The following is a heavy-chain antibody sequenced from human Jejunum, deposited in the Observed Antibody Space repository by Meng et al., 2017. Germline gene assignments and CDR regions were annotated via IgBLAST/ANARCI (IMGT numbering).Heavy chain of an antibody. Sequence: EVQLLESGGGLVHPGGSLRLSCEVSGFTFRNYALSWVRQAPGKGLEWVSGISGAGGSTYYADSVRGRFTISRDNSKNTLYLQMNSLRAEDTALYYCAKEYTSTWPVSFDHWGQGTLVTVSS. V-gene: IGHV3-23*01. J-gene: IGHJ4*02. CDR1: GFTFRNYA. CDR2: ISGAGGST. CDR3: AKEYTSTWPVSFDH. D-gene: IGHD6-19*01.